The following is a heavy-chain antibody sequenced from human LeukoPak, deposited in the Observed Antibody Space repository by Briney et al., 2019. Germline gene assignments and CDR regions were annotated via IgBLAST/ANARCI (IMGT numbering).Heavy chain of an antibody. J-gene: IGHJ4*02. D-gene: IGHD3-22*01. CDR3: ARDLTDYDSSGYDY. CDR2: IYTSGST. V-gene: IGHV4-4*07. Sequence: SETLSLTCTVSGGSISSYYWGWIRQPAGKGLEWIGRIYTSGSTNYNPSLKSRVTMSVDTSKNQFSLKLSSVTAADTAVYYCARDLTDYDSSGYDYWGQGTLVTVSS. CDR1: GGSISSYY.